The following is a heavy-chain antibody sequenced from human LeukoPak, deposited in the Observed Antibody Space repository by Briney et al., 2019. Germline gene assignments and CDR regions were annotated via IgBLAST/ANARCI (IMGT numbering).Heavy chain of an antibody. V-gene: IGHV4-39*07. CDR2: IYYSGST. J-gene: IGHJ4*02. CDR3: ARDLTGRRYYFDY. D-gene: IGHD7-27*01. CDR1: GGSISSSSYY. Sequence: SETLSLTCTVSGGSISSSSYYWGWIRQPPGKGLEWIGSIYYSGSTYYNPSLKSRVTISVDTSKNQFSLKLSSVTAADTAVYYCARDLTGRRYYFDYWSQGTLVTVSS.